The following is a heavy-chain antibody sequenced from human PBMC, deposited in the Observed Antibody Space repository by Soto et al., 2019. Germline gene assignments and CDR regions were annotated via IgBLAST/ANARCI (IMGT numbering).Heavy chain of an antibody. J-gene: IGHJ6*02. D-gene: IGHD6-6*01. CDR2: INPSGGST. CDR3: ARVPHSSSSGVPQYYYYGMDV. CDR1: GYAFTSNY. Sequence: ASVKVSCKASGYAFTSNYMHWVRQAPGQGLEWMGIINPSGGSTSYAQKFQGRVTMTRDTSTSTVYMELSSLRSEDTAVYYCARVPHSSSSGVPQYYYYGMDVWGQGTTVTVSS. V-gene: IGHV1-46*01.